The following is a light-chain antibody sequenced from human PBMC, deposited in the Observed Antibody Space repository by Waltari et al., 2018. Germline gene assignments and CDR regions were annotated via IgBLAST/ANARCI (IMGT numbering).Light chain of an antibody. Sequence: DIHMTQSPSTLSASLGDRLTITCPASQGVSDWLAWYQQKPGTAPTLLIYKVSKLESGVPSRFSGRGSGTEFTLTISSLQPDDFATYYCQQYDRFSGTFGPGTKVEIK. J-gene: IGKJ1*01. V-gene: IGKV1-5*03. CDR2: KVS. CDR1: QGVSDW. CDR3: QQYDRFSGT.